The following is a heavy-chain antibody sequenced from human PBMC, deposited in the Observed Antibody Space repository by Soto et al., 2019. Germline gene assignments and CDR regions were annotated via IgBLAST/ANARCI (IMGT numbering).Heavy chain of an antibody. CDR3: AKDRGGSIYSKFDY. CDR2: ISRNGGTV. CDR1: GFTFDNFA. Sequence: EVQLVESGGGLVQPGRSLRLSCAASGFTFDNFAMHWVRQAPGKGLEWVSGISRNGGTVDYAASVKGRFTISRDNAKKSIFLQMNGLRADDTAVYYCAKDRGGSIYSKFDYWGQGSLVTVSS. D-gene: IGHD2-15*01. J-gene: IGHJ4*02. V-gene: IGHV3-9*01.